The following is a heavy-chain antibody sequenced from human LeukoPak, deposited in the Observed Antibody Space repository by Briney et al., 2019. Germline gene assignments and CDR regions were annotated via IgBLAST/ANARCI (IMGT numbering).Heavy chain of an antibody. D-gene: IGHD6-13*01. CDR3: AKDVLLSSWYYFVC. J-gene: IGHJ4*02. CDR1: GFTFSSYA. Sequence: GGSLRLSCAASGFTFSSYAMSWVRQAPGKGVEWVSAISGSGGSTYYADSVKGRFTISRDNSKTTLYLQMNSRRAEDPAVHYGAKDVLLSSWYYFVCWRERTLVTVRS. CDR2: ISGSGGST. V-gene: IGHV3-23*01.